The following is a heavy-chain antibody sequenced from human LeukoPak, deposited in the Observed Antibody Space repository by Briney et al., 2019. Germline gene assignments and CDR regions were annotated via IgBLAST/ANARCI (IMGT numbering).Heavy chain of an antibody. J-gene: IGHJ6*03. CDR2: IYNSGSS. D-gene: IGHD1-26*01. V-gene: IGHV4-39*07. CDR3: ARVRGSYYANYYFYMDV. CDR1: GDSMSSSNDC. Sequence: PSETLSLTCSVSGDSMSSSNDCWGWIRQSPGKGLEWIGSIYNSGSSYYNPSLKSRVTLSVDTSKKQFSLNLSSVTAADTAVYYCARVRGSYYANYYFYMDVWGKGTTVTVSS.